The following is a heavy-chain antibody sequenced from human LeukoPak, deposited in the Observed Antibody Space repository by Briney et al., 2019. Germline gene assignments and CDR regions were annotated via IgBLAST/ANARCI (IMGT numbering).Heavy chain of an antibody. D-gene: IGHD3-10*01. Sequence: GGSLRLSCAASGFTLSSYNMNWVRQAPGKGLEWVSSISSSSSYIYYADSVKGRFTISRDNARNSLYLQMNSLRAEDTAVYYCAKDQKPYYYGSGTNWFDPWGQGTLVTVSS. CDR3: AKDQKPYYYGSGTNWFDP. V-gene: IGHV3-21*04. J-gene: IGHJ5*02. CDR2: ISSSSSYI. CDR1: GFTLSSYN.